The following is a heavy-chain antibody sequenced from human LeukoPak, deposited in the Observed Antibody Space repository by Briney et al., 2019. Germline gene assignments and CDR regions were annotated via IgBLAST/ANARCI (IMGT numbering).Heavy chain of an antibody. CDR2: ISYDSSNK. V-gene: IGHV3-30-3*01. CDR3: ARDSGDRTSYYFYYFDY. CDR1: GYTFSSYA. D-gene: IGHD2-2*01. J-gene: IGHJ4*02. Sequence: AEGSLRLSCAASGYTFSSYAIHWVRQAPGKGLEWVAVISYDSSNKNYADSVQGRFTVSRDNSKNTLSLEMSSLRAEDTAVYYCARDSGDRTSYYFYYFDYWGQGTLVTVSS.